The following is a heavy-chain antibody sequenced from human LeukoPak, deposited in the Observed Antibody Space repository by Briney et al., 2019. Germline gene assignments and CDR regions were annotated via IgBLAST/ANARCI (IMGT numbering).Heavy chain of an antibody. D-gene: IGHD6-19*01. J-gene: IGHJ4*02. CDR1: GFTFSSYE. Sequence: GGSLRLSCAASGFTFSSYEMNWVRQAPGKGLEWVSYISGSGSTIYYADSVKGRFTISRDNAKNSLYLQMNSLRAEDTAVYYCARTSSGWYDYWGQGTLVTVSS. V-gene: IGHV3-48*03. CDR2: ISGSGSTI. CDR3: ARTSSGWYDY.